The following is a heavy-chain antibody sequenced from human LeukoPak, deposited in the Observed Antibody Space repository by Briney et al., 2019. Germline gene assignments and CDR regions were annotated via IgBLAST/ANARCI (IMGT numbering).Heavy chain of an antibody. CDR1: GGSFSGYH. J-gene: IGHJ4*02. Sequence: SETLSLTCAVHGGSFSGYHWNWIRQSPEKGLEWIGEINDRGRTNYNPSLKSRVTLSVDTSKKQFSLRLSAVTAADTAIYYCARDPTTVVTLPYYFAFWGQGTLVTVSS. V-gene: IGHV4-34*01. D-gene: IGHD4-23*01. CDR3: ARDPTTVVTLPYYFAF. CDR2: INDRGRT.